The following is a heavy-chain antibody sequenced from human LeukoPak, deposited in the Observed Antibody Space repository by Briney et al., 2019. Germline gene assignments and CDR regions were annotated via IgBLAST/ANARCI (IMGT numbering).Heavy chain of an antibody. CDR2: INHSGST. V-gene: IGHV4-34*01. CDR3: ARSGYSDFDY. CDR1: GGSFSGYY. J-gene: IGHJ4*02. D-gene: IGHD6-13*01. Sequence: SETLSLTCAVYGGSFSGYYWSWIRQPPGKGLEWIGEINHSGSTNYNPSLKSRVTISVDTSKNQFSLKLSSVTAADTAVYYCARSGYSDFDYWGQGTLATVSS.